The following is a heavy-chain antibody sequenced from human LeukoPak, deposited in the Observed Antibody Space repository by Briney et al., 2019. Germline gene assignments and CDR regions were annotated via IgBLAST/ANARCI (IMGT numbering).Heavy chain of an antibody. CDR2: ISYDGSNK. Sequence: GGSLRLSCAASGITFSSYAMHWVRQAPGKGLEWVAVISYDGSNKYYADSVKGRFTISRDNSKNTLYLQMNSLRAEDTAVYYCARDTSRIWSGYYSVAFDIWGQGTMVTVSS. CDR1: GITFSSYA. CDR3: ARDTSRIWSGYYSVAFDI. D-gene: IGHD3-3*01. J-gene: IGHJ3*02. V-gene: IGHV3-30*04.